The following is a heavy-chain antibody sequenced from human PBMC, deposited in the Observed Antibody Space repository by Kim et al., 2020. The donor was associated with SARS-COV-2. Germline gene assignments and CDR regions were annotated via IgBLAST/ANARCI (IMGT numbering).Heavy chain of an antibody. Sequence: ASVKVSCKASGYTFTSQGMHWVRQAPGQRLEWMGCINTGNGNTKYSQKFQGRVTITRDSSASTAYMELSSLRSEDTAVYYCARDHYYDSSGSPYFDYWGQGTLVTVSS. V-gene: IGHV1-3*04. CDR2: INTGNGNT. CDR1: GYTFTSQG. J-gene: IGHJ4*02. D-gene: IGHD3-22*01. CDR3: ARDHYYDSSGSPYFDY.